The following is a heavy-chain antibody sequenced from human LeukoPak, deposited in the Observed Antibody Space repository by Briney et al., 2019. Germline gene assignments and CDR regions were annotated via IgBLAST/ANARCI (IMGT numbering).Heavy chain of an antibody. Sequence: KPSETLSLTCTVSGGSITNSYWNWIRQSPGKGLEWIGYINYSGSTNYNPSLKSRVTISVDTSKNQFSLKLSSVTAADTAVYFCARDPLPTNDFDIWGQGTMVTVSS. V-gene: IGHV4-59*01. D-gene: IGHD1-1*01. CDR1: GGSITNSY. CDR3: ARDPLPTNDFDI. CDR2: INYSGST. J-gene: IGHJ3*02.